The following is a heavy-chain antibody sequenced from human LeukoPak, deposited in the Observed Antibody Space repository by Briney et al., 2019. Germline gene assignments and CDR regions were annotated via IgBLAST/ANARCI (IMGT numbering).Heavy chain of an antibody. CDR1: GGTFSSYA. CDR2: IIPIFGTA. D-gene: IGHD1-26*01. Sequence: SVKVSCKASGGTFSSYAISWVLQAPGQGPEWMGGIIPIFGTANYAQKFQGRVKITTDESTSTAYMELSSLRSEDTAVYYCARDSQWQLLPHFDYWGQGTLVTVSS. CDR3: ARDSQWQLLPHFDY. J-gene: IGHJ4*02. V-gene: IGHV1-69*05.